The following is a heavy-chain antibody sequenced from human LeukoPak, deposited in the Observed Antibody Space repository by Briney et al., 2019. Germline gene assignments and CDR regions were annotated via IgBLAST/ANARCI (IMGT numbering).Heavy chain of an antibody. CDR3: AREGTYGSGSYYNREYYGMDV. Sequence: SQTLSLTCTVSGGSISSGGYYWSWIRQHPGKGLEWIGYIYYSGNTYYNPSLKSRVTISVDTSKNQFSLKLSSVTAADTAVYYCAREGTYGSGSYYNREYYGMDVWGQGTTVTVSS. D-gene: IGHD3-10*01. V-gene: IGHV4-31*03. CDR2: IYYSGNT. CDR1: GGSISSGGYY. J-gene: IGHJ6*02.